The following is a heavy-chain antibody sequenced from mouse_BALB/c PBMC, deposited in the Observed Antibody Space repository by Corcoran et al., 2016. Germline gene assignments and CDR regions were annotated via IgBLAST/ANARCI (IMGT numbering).Heavy chain of an antibody. CDR2: INTYTGEP. CDR3: AREPYAMDY. CDR1: GDNFTNYG. Sequence: QIQLVQSGPELKKPGGTVKISCKASGDNFTNYGMNWVKQAPGKGLTWMGWINTYTGEPTYADDFKGRFAFSFETSASTAYLQINNLKNEDTATYFCAREPYAMDYWGQGPSVTVSS. J-gene: IGHJ4*01. V-gene: IGHV9-3-1*01. D-gene: IGHD6-1*01.